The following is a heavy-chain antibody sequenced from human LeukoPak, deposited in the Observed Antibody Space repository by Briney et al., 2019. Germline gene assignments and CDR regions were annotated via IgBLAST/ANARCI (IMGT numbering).Heavy chain of an antibody. V-gene: IGHV3-23*01. D-gene: IGHD4/OR15-4a*01. CDR3: ARRAGAYSHPYDY. CDR2: ISGSGGST. Sequence: GGSLRLSCAASGFTFSSYAMSWVRQAPGKGLEWVSLISGSGGSTYYADSVKGRFTISRDNSKNTLYLQMNSLRAEDTAVYYCARRAGAYSHPYDYWGQGTLVTVSS. J-gene: IGHJ4*02. CDR1: GFTFSSYA.